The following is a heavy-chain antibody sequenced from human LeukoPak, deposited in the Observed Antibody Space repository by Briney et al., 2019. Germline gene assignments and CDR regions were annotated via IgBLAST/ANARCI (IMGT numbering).Heavy chain of an antibody. J-gene: IGHJ3*02. CDR1: GFTFSTYS. CDR3: ARDAYNWNIDVFDI. CDR2: ISSSSIYI. Sequence: GGSLRLSCAASGFTFSTYSMNWVRQAPGKGLEWVSSISSSSIYIYYADSVKGRFTISRDNARNSLYLQMNSLRAEDTAVYYCARDAYNWNIDVFDIWGQGTMVTVSS. V-gene: IGHV3-21*01. D-gene: IGHD1/OR15-1a*01.